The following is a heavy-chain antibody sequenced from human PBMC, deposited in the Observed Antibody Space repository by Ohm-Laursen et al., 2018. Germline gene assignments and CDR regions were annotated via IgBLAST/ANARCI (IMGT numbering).Heavy chain of an antibody. J-gene: IGHJ3*02. CDR1: GGSFSGYY. CDR2: INHSGST. V-gene: IGHV4-34*01. D-gene: IGHD6-19*01. Sequence: SETLSLTCAAYGGSFSGYYWSWIRQPPGKGLEWIGEINHSGSTNYNPSLKSRVTISVDTSKNQFSLKLSSVTAADTAMYYCARVKQWLIYAFDIWGQGTMVTVSS. CDR3: ARVKQWLIYAFDI.